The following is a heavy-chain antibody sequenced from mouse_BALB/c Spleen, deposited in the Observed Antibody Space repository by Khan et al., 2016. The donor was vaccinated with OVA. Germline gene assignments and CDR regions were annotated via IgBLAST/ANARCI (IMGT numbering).Heavy chain of an antibody. D-gene: IGHD2-1*01. CDR3: ARNYGNYYAMDY. CDR1: GFSLTSYG. V-gene: IGHV2-4*02. J-gene: IGHJ4*01. CDR2: IWSGGST. Sequence: QVQLKQSGPGLVQPSQSLSITCTVAGFSLTSYGVHWVRQPPGKGLEWLGVIWSGGSTDYNAAFISRLSISKDNSKSQVFFKMNSLQADDTAIYYCARNYGNYYAMDYRGQGTSVTVSS.